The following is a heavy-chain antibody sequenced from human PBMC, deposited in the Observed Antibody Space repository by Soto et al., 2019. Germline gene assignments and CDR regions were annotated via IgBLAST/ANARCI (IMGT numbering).Heavy chain of an antibody. CDR3: ASGTYYYDSSGYPSHGLDWFDP. CDR1: GYTFTSHY. Sequence: ASVKVSCKASGYTFTSHYMHWVRQAPGQGLEWMGIINPGGGSTSYAQKFQGRVTMTRDTSTSTVYMELSSLRSEDTAVYYCASGTYYYDSSGYPSHGLDWFDPWGQGTLVTVSS. D-gene: IGHD3-22*01. V-gene: IGHV1-46*01. CDR2: INPGGGST. J-gene: IGHJ5*02.